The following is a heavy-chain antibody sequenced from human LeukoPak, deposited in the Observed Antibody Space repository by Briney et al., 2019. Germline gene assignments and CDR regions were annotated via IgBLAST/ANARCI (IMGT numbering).Heavy chain of an antibody. Sequence: ASVKVSCKASGYTFTGYYMHWVRQAPGQGLEWMGGIIPIFGTANYAQKFQGRVTITADESTSTAYMELHSLRSGDTAVYYCATTYTSSYAVTNWFDPWGQGTLVTVSS. J-gene: IGHJ5*02. CDR3: ATTYTSSYAVTNWFDP. D-gene: IGHD6-13*01. V-gene: IGHV1-69*13. CDR2: IIPIFGTA. CDR1: GYTFTGYY.